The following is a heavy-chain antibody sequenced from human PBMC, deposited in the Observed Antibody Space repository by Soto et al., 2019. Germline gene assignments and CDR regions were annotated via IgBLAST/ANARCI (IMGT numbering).Heavy chain of an antibody. CDR2: ISYDGSNK. Sequence: QVQLVESGGGVVQPGRSLRLSCAASGFTFSSYGMHWVRQAPGKGLEWVAVISYDGSNKYYADSVKGRFTISRDNSKNTLYLQMNSLRAEDTAVYYCAKDHAIPYYYGSGTPGALWGQGTLVTVSS. CDR1: GFTFSSYG. J-gene: IGHJ4*02. D-gene: IGHD3-10*01. V-gene: IGHV3-30*18. CDR3: AKDHAIPYYYGSGTPGAL.